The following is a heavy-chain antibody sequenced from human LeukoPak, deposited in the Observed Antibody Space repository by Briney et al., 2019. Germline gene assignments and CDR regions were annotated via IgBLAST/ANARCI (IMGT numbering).Heavy chain of an antibody. D-gene: IGHD3-10*01. J-gene: IGHJ3*02. CDR3: ARLGYYGSGSYSRPPSDAFDI. CDR2: TYYRSKWYS. Sequence: SQTLSLTCAISGDSVSRNTAGWSWIRQSPSRGLEWLGRTYYRSKWYSDFAPSVRNRITINPDTSKNQFSLKLSSVTAADTAVYYCARLGYYGSGSYSRPPSDAFDIWGQGTMVTVSS. CDR1: GDSVSRNTAG. V-gene: IGHV6-1*01.